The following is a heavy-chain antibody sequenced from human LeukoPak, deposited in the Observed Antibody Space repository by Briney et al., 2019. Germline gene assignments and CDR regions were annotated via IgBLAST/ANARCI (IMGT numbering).Heavy chain of an antibody. D-gene: IGHD5-24*01. CDR2: IYYSGST. V-gene: IGHV4-59*01. Sequence: SETLSLTCTVSGGSISSYYWSWIRQPPGKGPEWIGYIYYSGSTNYNPSLKSRVTISVDTSKNQFSLKLSSVTAADTAVYYCARGRRLMDYYYYGMDVWGQGTTVTVSS. J-gene: IGHJ6*02. CDR1: GGSISSYY. CDR3: ARGRRLMDYYYYGMDV.